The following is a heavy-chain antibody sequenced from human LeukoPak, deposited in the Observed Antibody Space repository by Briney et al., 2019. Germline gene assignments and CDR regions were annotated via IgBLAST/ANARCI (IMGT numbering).Heavy chain of an antibody. CDR2: IGYSGGDI. Sequence: GGSLRLSCAASGFTFSSYAMTWVRQAPGKGLEWVSVIGYSGGDIQYADSVKGRFTISRDNSKDTLYLQMNSLRVEDTAVYYCAKYAPPTTVVTRFFDYWGQGTLVTVSS. D-gene: IGHD4-23*01. CDR3: AKYAPPTTVVTRFFDY. V-gene: IGHV3-23*01. J-gene: IGHJ4*02. CDR1: GFTFSSYA.